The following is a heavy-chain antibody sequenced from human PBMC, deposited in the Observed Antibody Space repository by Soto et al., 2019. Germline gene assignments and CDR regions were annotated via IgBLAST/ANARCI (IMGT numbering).Heavy chain of an antibody. J-gene: IGHJ6*02. V-gene: IGHV4-34*01. D-gene: IGHD4-17*01. CDR1: GGSFSLYY. CDR3: ARARCGDYRSRGGYGMDV. CDR2: INYSGTT. Sequence: PSETLSLTCAVDGGSFSLYYWSWIRQYPGQGLEWIGEINYSGTTNYNPSLKSRVTISVDPSKNHFSLKMRSVTAADTAVYYCARARCGDYRSRGGYGMDVWGQGTTVTVSS.